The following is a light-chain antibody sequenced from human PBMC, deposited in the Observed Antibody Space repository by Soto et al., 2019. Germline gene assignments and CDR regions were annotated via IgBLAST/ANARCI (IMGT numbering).Light chain of an antibody. J-gene: IGKJ5*01. V-gene: IGKV3-11*01. CDR1: QTVSNQ. Sequence: EIVLTQSPVTLSLSPGERPTLSCRASQTVSNQLAWYQQKPGQAPRLLIYDASRRVTGIPARFSGSGSGTDFTLTLSSLEPEDFAVYYCQQRAGSSTFGQGTRLEIK. CDR2: DAS. CDR3: QQRAGSST.